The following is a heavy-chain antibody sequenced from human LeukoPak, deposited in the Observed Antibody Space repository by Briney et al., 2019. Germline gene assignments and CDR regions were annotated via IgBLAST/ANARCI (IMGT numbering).Heavy chain of an antibody. CDR3: ARDGDTVLTRGYYYYMDV. D-gene: IGHD4-23*01. CDR2: IYSGGST. Sequence: GGSLRLSCAASGFTVSSNYMSWVRQAPGKGLEWVSLIYSGGSTYYADSVKGRFTISRDNAKKSLYLQMNSLRAEDTAVYYCARDGDTVLTRGYYYYMDVWGKGTTVTVSS. CDR1: GFTVSSNY. J-gene: IGHJ6*03. V-gene: IGHV3-53*01.